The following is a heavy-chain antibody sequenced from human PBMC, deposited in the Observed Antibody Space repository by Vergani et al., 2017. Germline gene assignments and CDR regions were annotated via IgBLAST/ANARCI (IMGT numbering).Heavy chain of an antibody. D-gene: IGHD3-16*02. CDR1: GYTFTSYD. J-gene: IGHJ5*02. CDR2: MNPNSGNT. Sequence: QVQLVQSGAEVKKPGASVKVSCKASGYTFTSYDINWVRQATGQGLEWMGWMNPNSGNTGYAQKFQGRVTMTRKTSISTAYMELSSLRSEDTAVYYCARGPEYYDYVWGSYRSQGVNWFDPWGQGTLVTVSS. CDR3: ARGPEYYDYVWGSYRSQGVNWFDP. V-gene: IGHV1-8*02.